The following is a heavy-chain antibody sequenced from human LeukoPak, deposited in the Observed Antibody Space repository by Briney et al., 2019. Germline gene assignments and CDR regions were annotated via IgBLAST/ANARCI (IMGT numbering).Heavy chain of an antibody. V-gene: IGHV3-33*05. D-gene: IGHD7-27*01. J-gene: IGHJ4*02. Sequence: PGGSLILSCSASGFTFSTYGMQWVRQTPGKGLEWVAVIVSEGGRAHYGDSVRGRFTISRDNSKNTLYLQMNSLRAEDTAVYYCARDSITEDNSLDYWGRGILVTVSS. CDR1: GFTFSTYG. CDR3: ARDSITEDNSLDY. CDR2: IVSEGGRA.